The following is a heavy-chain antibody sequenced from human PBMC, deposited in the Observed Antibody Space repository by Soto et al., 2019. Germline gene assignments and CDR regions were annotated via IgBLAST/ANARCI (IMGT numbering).Heavy chain of an antibody. V-gene: IGHV1-69*13. CDR2: IIPVFGTT. J-gene: IGHJ6*02. Sequence: SVKVSCRSYGGSSSTYSITRVRQAPGQGLEWMGGIIPVFGTTNYAQKFQGRLTITADESTSTAYMQLSSLRSEDTAVYYCARADVVVTPAAMPEYFYYGLDVWGQGTTVTVSS. CDR1: GGSSSTYS. CDR3: ARADVVVTPAAMPEYFYYGLDV. D-gene: IGHD2-2*01.